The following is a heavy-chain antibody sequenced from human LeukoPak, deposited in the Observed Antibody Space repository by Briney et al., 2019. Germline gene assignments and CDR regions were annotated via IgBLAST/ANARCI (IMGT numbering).Heavy chain of an antibody. CDR3: ARREGQQLDY. CDR1: GFTFSSYA. CDR2: ISYDGSNK. D-gene: IGHD6-13*01. J-gene: IGHJ4*02. Sequence: GGSLRLSCAASGFTFSSYAMHWVRQAPGKGLEWVAVISYDGSNKYYADSVKGRFTISRDNSKNTLYLQMNSLRAEDTAVCYCARREGQQLDYWGQGTLVTVSS. V-gene: IGHV3-30-3*01.